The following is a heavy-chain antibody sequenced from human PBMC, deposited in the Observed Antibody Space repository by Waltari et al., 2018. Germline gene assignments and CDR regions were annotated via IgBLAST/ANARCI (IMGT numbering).Heavy chain of an antibody. CDR2: IYYSGIT. CDR3: AIEGTVTTSDY. J-gene: IGHJ4*02. Sequence: QLQLQESGPGLVKPSETLSLTCTVSGGSISSSNYYWGWIRQPPGKGLEWLGRIYYSGITYSTPSPKIRVTISEATSKNQFSLKLSSVTAADTAVYYCAIEGTVTTSDYWGQGTLVTVSS. D-gene: IGHD4-17*01. CDR1: GGSISSSNYY. V-gene: IGHV4-39*07.